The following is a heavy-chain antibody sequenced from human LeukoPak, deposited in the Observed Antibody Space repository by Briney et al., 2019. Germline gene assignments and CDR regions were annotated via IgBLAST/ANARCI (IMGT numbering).Heavy chain of an antibody. CDR2: ISSNGGST. CDR1: GFTFSSYA. CDR3: AKEGGSYSDFDY. Sequence: GGSLRLSCSAFGFTFSSYAMHWVRQAPGKGLEYVSAISSNGGSTYYADSVKGRFTISRDNSKNTVFLQMNSLRAEDTAIYYCAKEGGSYSDFDYWGQGALVTVSS. J-gene: IGHJ4*02. V-gene: IGHV3-64*04. D-gene: IGHD1-26*01.